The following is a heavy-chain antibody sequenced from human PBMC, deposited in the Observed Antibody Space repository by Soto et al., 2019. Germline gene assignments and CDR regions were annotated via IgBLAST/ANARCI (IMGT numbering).Heavy chain of an antibody. J-gene: IGHJ3*02. CDR2: IIPSLGLP. CDR1: GGTFSSYT. Sequence: QVQLVQSGAEVKKPGSSVKVSCKASGGTFSSYTFNWVRQAPGQGLEWMGRIIPSLGLPNYAQKFQGRVTITADKSTSTVYMDLSSLRSKDTAVYYCARDYTIPGIIDEVGAFDIWGQGTMVTVSS. V-gene: IGHV1-69*02. CDR3: ARDYTIPGIIDEVGAFDI. D-gene: IGHD2-8*01.